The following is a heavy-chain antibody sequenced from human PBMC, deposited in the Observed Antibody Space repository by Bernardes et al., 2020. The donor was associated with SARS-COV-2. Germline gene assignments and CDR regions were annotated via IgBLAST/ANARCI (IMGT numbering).Heavy chain of an antibody. J-gene: IGHJ3*02. Sequence: GGTLRSSCAASGFTFRDYYMSWIRQAPGKGLEWLSGISSSGSSIFYADSVQGRFTISRDNAKNSLYLQMNSLRGEDTAFYYCARHSLHIAFDIWGQGTLVTVS. CDR3: ARHSLHIAFDI. V-gene: IGHV3-11*01. D-gene: IGHD2-15*01. CDR2: ISSSGSSI. CDR1: GFTFRDYY.